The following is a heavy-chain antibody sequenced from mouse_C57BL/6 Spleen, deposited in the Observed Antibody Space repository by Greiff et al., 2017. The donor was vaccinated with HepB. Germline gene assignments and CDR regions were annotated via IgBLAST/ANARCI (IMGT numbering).Heavy chain of an antibody. CDR1: GYTFTSYW. Sequence: VQLQQPGAELVKPGASVKLSCKASGYTFTSYWLHWVKQRPGRGLEWIGRIDPNSGGTKYNEKFKSKATLTVDKPSSTAYIQLSSLTSEDSAIYYCARILITTVVATDAMDYWGQGTSVTVSS. CDR3: ARILITTVVATDAMDY. D-gene: IGHD1-1*01. CDR2: IDPNSGGT. V-gene: IGHV1-72*01. J-gene: IGHJ4*01.